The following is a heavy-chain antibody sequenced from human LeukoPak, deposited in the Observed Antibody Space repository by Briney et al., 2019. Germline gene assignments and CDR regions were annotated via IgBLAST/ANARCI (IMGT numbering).Heavy chain of an antibody. CDR2: ISSSSYI. V-gene: IGHV3-21*01. J-gene: IGHJ4*02. CDR3: ARDGTSTENDY. Sequence: PGGSLRLSCAASGFTFSSYSMNWVRQAPGKGLEWASSISSSSYIYYADSVKGRFTISRDNAKNSLYLQMNSLRAEDTAVYYCARDGTSTENDYWGQGTLVTVSS. CDR1: GFTFSSYS. D-gene: IGHD1-26*01.